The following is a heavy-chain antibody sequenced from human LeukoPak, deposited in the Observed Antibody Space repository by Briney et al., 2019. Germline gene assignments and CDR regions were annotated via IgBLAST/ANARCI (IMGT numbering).Heavy chain of an antibody. CDR1: GGSFSGYF. J-gene: IGHJ4*02. CDR3: ARDGIAVAGFDY. V-gene: IGHV4-34*01. CDR2: INHSGST. Sequence: SETLSLTCAVYGGSFSGYFWSWIRQPPGKGLEWIGEINHSGSTNYNPSLKSRVTISVDTSKNQFSLKLSSVTAADTAVYYCARDGIAVAGFDYWGQGTLVNVSS. D-gene: IGHD6-19*01.